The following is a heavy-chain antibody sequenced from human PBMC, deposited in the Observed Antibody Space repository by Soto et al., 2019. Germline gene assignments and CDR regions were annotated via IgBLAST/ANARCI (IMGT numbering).Heavy chain of an antibody. CDR1: GYTFTSYG. V-gene: IGHV1-18*01. CDR3: ARQMATIIGGIDS. D-gene: IGHD5-12*01. CDR2: ISAHNGNA. J-gene: IGHJ4*02. Sequence: QVQLVQSGPEVKKPGASVKVSCKASGYTFTSYGINWVRQAPGQGLEWMGWISAHNGNAIYAQNFQGRVTLTTDTSTSTAYVELRSLRSDDTAVYYCARQMATIIGGIDSWGLGTLITVSS.